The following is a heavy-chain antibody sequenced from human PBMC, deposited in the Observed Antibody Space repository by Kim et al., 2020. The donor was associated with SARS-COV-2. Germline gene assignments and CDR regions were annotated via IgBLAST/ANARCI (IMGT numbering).Heavy chain of an antibody. Sequence: GGSLRLSCEASGFTFSNYAMSWVRQAPGMGLEWVSTISGSGGNTFYADSVKGRFTVSRDNSKNTLCLQVNSLRAEDTAVYYCAKKYFGSGTSPFDFWGQG. D-gene: IGHD3-10*01. CDR1: GFTFSNYA. V-gene: IGHV3-23*01. CDR2: ISGSGGNT. CDR3: AKKYFGSGTSPFDF. J-gene: IGHJ4*01.